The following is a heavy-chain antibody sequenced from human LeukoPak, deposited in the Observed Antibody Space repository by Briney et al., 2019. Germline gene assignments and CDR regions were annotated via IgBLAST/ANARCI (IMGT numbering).Heavy chain of an antibody. J-gene: IGHJ4*02. D-gene: IGHD6-19*01. CDR3: ARELSGSSSGAPFNY. CDR1: GYSISSGYY. Sequence: SETLSLTCTLSGYSISSGYYWGWIRPPPGKGLEWIGIIYHSGTTYYNPSLRSRVTISVDTSKNQFSLRLSSMSAADTAIYYCARELSGSSSGAPFNYWGQGTLVTVSP. CDR2: IYHSGTT. V-gene: IGHV4-38-2*02.